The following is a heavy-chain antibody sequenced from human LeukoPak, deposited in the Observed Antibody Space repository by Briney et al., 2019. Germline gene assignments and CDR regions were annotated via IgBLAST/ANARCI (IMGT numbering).Heavy chain of an antibody. CDR3: AREDWGPDRDV. J-gene: IGHJ2*01. Sequence: TPSETLSLTCTVSGGSITSSNCYWGWIRQPPGKGLEWIGSIFYTGDVYSNPSLKSRLTISVDTSKNQFSLSLSSVTAADTAVYYCAREDWGPDRDVWGRGTLVTVSS. CDR1: GGSITSSNCY. V-gene: IGHV4-39*07. CDR2: IFYTGDV. D-gene: IGHD7-27*01.